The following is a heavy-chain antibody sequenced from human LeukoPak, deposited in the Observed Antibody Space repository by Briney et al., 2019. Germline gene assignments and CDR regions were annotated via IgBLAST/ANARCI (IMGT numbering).Heavy chain of an antibody. CDR1: GFTFSSYS. Sequence: GGSLRLSCAASGFTFSSYSMNWVRQAPGKGLEWVSSISSSSSYIYYADSVKGRFTISRDNAKNPLYLQMNSLRAEDTAVYYCARDHYYDSSGYYVFDYWGQGTLVTVSS. V-gene: IGHV3-21*01. CDR3: ARDHYYDSSGYYVFDY. J-gene: IGHJ4*02. CDR2: ISSSSSYI. D-gene: IGHD3-22*01.